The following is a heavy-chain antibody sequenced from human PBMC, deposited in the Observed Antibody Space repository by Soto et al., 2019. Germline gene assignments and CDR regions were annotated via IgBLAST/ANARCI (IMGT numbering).Heavy chain of an antibody. CDR2: ISSSNTFI. D-gene: IGHD4-17*01. J-gene: IGHJ6*03. Sequence: VGSLRLSCAASGFTFSTYSMNWVRQTPGKEPEWLSSISSSNTFIYYADSVKGRFTISRDNAKNSLYLQMNSLRAEDTALYYCARDQLTSVTEYYYYYMDVWGEGTTVTVSS. V-gene: IGHV3-21*01. CDR1: GFTFSTYS. CDR3: ARDQLTSVTEYYYYYMDV.